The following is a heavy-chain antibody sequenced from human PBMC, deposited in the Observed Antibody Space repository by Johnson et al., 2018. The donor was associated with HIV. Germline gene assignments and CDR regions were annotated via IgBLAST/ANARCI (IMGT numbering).Heavy chain of an antibody. J-gene: IGHJ3*02. Sequence: VQLVESGGGLVQPGRSLRLSCAASGFTFDDYAMHWVRQAPGKGLEWVSGISWNSGNIGYADSVKGRFTISRDNAKNSLFLQMNSLRAEDTAVYYCARDGGINYFGVVTPEAFDIWGHGTTVTVSS. CDR3: ARDGGINYFGVVTPEAFDI. V-gene: IGHV3-9*01. CDR1: GFTFDDYA. D-gene: IGHD3-3*01. CDR2: ISWNSGNI.